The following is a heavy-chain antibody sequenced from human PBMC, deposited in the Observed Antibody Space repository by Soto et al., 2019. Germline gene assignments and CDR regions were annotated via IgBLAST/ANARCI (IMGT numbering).Heavy chain of an antibody. Sequence: LSLYCASSVFPFRSYWIPWVRQAPGKGLVWVSRINSDGSSTSYADSVKGRFTISRDNAKNTLYLQMNSLRAEDTAVYYCARDFYADYQSRGMDVWGQGTTVTVSS. V-gene: IGHV3-74*01. D-gene: IGHD4-17*01. CDR2: INSDGSST. CDR1: VFPFRSYW. CDR3: ARDFYADYQSRGMDV. J-gene: IGHJ6*02.